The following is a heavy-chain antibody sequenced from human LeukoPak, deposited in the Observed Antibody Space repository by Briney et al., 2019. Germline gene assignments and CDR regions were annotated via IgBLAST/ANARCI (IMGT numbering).Heavy chain of an antibody. CDR3: ARHGYSHSLYYFDY. CDR1: GGSISSSSYY. J-gene: IGHJ4*02. V-gene: IGHV4-39*01. D-gene: IGHD5-18*01. CDR2: IYYSGTT. Sequence: PSETLSLTCTVSGGSISSSSYYWGWIRQPPGKGLEWIGSIYYSGTTYYTPSLKSRVTMSVDTSRNQFSLKLSSVTAADTAVYYCARHGYSHSLYYFDYWGQGTLVTVSS.